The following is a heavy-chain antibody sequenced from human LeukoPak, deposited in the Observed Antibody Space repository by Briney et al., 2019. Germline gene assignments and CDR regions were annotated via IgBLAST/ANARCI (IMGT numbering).Heavy chain of an antibody. CDR1: GYTFTSYG. CDR3: ARGSGQWLVYYYMDV. Sequence: ASVKVSCKASGYTFTSYGISWVRQAPGQGLEWMGWIIAYNGNTNYAQKFQGRVTMTTGTSTSTAYLELRSLRSDDTAVYYCARGSGQWLVYYYMDVWGKGTTVTVSS. CDR2: IIAYNGNT. D-gene: IGHD6-19*01. V-gene: IGHV1-18*01. J-gene: IGHJ6*03.